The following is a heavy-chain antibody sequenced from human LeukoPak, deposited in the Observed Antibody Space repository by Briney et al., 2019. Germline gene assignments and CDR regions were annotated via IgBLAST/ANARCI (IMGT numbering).Heavy chain of an antibody. Sequence: SVKVSCKASGGTFSSYAISWVRQAPGQGLEWMGGIIPIFGTANYAQKFQGRVTITTDESTSTAFMELSSLRSEDTAVYYCAICTHYDFWSGYYMHRYFDYWGQGTLVTVSS. CDR3: AICTHYDFWSGYYMHRYFDY. D-gene: IGHD3-3*01. J-gene: IGHJ4*02. V-gene: IGHV1-69*05. CDR2: IIPIFGTA. CDR1: GGTFSSYA.